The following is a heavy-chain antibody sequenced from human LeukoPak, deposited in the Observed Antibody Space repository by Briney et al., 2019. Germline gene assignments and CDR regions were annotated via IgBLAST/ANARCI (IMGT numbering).Heavy chain of an antibody. V-gene: IGHV3-21*01. J-gene: IGHJ4*02. D-gene: IGHD6-13*01. CDR2: ISSSSSYI. CDR3: AREWKGGKQQLVYFDY. Sequence: PGGSLRLSCAASGFTFSSYSMNWVRQAPGKGLEWVSSISSSSSYIYYADSVKGRFTISRDNAKNSLYLQMNSLRAEDTAVYYCAREWKGGKQQLVYFDYWGQGTLVTVSS. CDR1: GFTFSSYS.